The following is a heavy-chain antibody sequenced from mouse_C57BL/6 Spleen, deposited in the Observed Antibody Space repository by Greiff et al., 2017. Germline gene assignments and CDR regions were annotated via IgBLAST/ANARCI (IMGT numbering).Heavy chain of an antibody. CDR1: GFTFSDYG. V-gene: IGHV5-17*01. CDR3: AREALYPFDY. J-gene: IGHJ2*01. D-gene: IGHD2-1*01. Sequence: DVHLVESGGGLVKPGGSLKLSCAASGFTFSDYGMHWVRQAPEKGLEWVAYISSGSSTIYYADTVKGRFTISRDNAKNTLFLQMTSLRSEDTAMYYCAREALYPFDYWGQGTTLTVSS. CDR2: ISSGSSTI.